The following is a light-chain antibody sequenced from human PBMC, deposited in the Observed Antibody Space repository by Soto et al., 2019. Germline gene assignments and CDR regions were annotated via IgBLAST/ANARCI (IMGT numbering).Light chain of an antibody. CDR2: GAS. Sequence: EIVLTQSPGTLSLSPGERATLSCRASQSVSSSYLAWYQQKPGQAPRLLIYGASSRATGIPDRFSGSGPGTDFTLPISRLEPEDFAVYYCQQYGSSPLLTFGGGTKVEIK. V-gene: IGKV3-20*01. J-gene: IGKJ4*01. CDR1: QSVSSSY. CDR3: QQYGSSPLLT.